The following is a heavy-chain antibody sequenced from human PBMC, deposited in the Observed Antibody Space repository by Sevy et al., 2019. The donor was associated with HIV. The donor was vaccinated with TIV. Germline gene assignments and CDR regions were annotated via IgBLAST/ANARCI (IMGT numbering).Heavy chain of an antibody. CDR3: ALGYCSGGSCFWDAFDI. CDR2: IYPGDSDT. J-gene: IGHJ3*02. CDR1: GYSFTSYW. D-gene: IGHD2-15*01. Sequence: GESLKISCKGSGYSFTSYWIGWVRQMPGKGLEWMGIIYPGDSDTRYSPSFQGQVTIPADKSISTAYLQWSSLKASDTAMYYCALGYCSGGSCFWDAFDIWGQGTMVTVSS. V-gene: IGHV5-51*01.